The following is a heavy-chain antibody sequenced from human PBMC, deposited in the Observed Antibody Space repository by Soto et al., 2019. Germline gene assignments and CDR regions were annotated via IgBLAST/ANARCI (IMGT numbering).Heavy chain of an antibody. V-gene: IGHV3-66*01. CDR2: IYSGGST. Sequence: GGSLRLSCAASGFTVSSNYMSWVRQAPGKGLEWVSVIYSGGSTYYADSVKGRFTISRDNSKNTLYLQMNSLRAEDTAVYYCARTPPHYDILTGYLDYWGQGTLVTVSS. D-gene: IGHD3-9*01. CDR1: GFTVSSNY. J-gene: IGHJ4*02. CDR3: ARTPPHYDILTGYLDY.